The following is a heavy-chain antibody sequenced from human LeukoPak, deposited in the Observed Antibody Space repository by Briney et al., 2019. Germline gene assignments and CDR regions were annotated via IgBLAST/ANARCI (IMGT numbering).Heavy chain of an antibody. CDR2: INPNSGGT. CDR1: GYTFTGYY. CDR3: ARIVVVANGPLFDP. Sequence: ASVKVSCKASGYTFTGYYMHWVRQAPGQGLEWMGRINPNSGGTNYAQRFQGRVTMTRDTSISTAYMELSRLRSDDTAVYYCARIVVVANGPLFDPWGQGTLVTVSS. J-gene: IGHJ5*02. V-gene: IGHV1-2*06. D-gene: IGHD2-15*01.